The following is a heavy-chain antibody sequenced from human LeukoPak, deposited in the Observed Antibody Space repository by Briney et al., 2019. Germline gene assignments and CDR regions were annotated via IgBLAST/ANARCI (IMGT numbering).Heavy chain of an antibody. J-gene: IGHJ4*02. CDR1: GGSISSGGYY. Sequence: SETLSLTCTVSGGSISSGGYYWRWIRQHPGKGLERIGYIYNSGNTYYNPSLKSRVTISVDTSKNQFSLKLSSVTAADTAVYYCARVPYCSGGSCYPADYWGQGTLVTVSS. V-gene: IGHV4-31*03. CDR3: ARVPYCSGGSCYPADY. CDR2: IYNSGNT. D-gene: IGHD2-15*01.